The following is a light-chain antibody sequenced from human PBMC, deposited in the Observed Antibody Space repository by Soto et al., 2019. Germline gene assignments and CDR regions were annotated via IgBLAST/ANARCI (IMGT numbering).Light chain of an antibody. CDR1: HDINNY. Sequence: DIQMTQSPSSLSASVGDRVTITCQASHDINNYLNWYQQKPGRAPKLLIYDASNLEAGVPSRFSGSGYGTEFTLTISSLQPDDFATYYCQQYNTYLTFGGGTKVDIK. J-gene: IGKJ4*01. V-gene: IGKV1-33*01. CDR3: QQYNTYLT. CDR2: DAS.